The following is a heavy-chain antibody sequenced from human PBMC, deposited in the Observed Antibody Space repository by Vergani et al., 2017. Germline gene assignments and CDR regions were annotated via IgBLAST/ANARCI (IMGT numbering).Heavy chain of an antibody. CDR3: AKKQSPASLMDKPIDI. V-gene: IGHV3-7*03. D-gene: IGHD1/OR15-1a*01. CDR1: GFSLSRFW. J-gene: IGHJ5*02. Sequence: EVQLVESGGGLVQPGGSLRLSCAASGFSLSRFWMSWVRQAPVNGLEWVAHISPDGSATSYVDSVKGRFTISRDNTKNLLILQMKTRKVDDPANYYCAKKQSPASLMDKPIDIWGQGTLVTVSS. CDR2: ISPDGSAT.